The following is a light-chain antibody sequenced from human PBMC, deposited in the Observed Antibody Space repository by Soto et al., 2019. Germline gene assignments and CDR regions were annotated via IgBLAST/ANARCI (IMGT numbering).Light chain of an antibody. CDR3: ATWDDSLNGWV. CDR2: STN. Sequence: QSVLTQPPSASGTPGQRVTIACSGGRSNIESNTVNWYQQVPGTAPKLLVYSTNQRHSGVPDRFSGSQAGTSASLAISGLQSEDEADYYCATWDDSLNGWVIGGGTKLTVL. J-gene: IGLJ2*01. V-gene: IGLV1-44*01. CDR1: RSNIESNT.